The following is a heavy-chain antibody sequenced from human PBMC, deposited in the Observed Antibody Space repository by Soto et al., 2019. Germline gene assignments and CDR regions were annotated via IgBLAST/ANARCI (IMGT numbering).Heavy chain of an antibody. Sequence: QVQLVESGGGVVQPGRSLRLSCAASGFTFSSNGMHWVRQAPGKGLQWVAVIWYDGSNKYYADSVKGRFTISRDNSKNTLYLQMNSLRAEDTAVYYCVRDPPGGDASPFDYWGQGTLVTVSS. CDR2: IWYDGSNK. CDR3: VRDPPGGDASPFDY. V-gene: IGHV3-33*01. CDR1: GFTFSSNG. J-gene: IGHJ4*02. D-gene: IGHD2-21*02.